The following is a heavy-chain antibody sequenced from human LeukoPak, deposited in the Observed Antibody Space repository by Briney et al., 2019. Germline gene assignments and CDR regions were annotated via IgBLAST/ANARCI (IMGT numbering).Heavy chain of an antibody. CDR3: VTSGSLRLGELSPIDF. D-gene: IGHD3-16*02. V-gene: IGHV3-23*01. CDR2: ISASGGAT. Sequence: GGSLRLSCAASGFTFDDNGMSWVRQAPGKGLEWVSGISASGGATYYADSVRGRFTVSRDNSKNTLGLQMDSLRAEDTALYYCVTSGSLRLGELSPIDFWGQGTLVTVSS. CDR1: GFTFDDNG. J-gene: IGHJ4*02.